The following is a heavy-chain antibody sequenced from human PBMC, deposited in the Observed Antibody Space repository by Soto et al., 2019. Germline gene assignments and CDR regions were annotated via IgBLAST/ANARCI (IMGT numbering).Heavy chain of an antibody. CDR3: ARAIIVKEVYYYDMYV. V-gene: IGHV1-8*01. CDR2: MNPNSGNT. D-gene: IGHD3-22*01. J-gene: IGHJ6*02. CDR1: GYTFNSDD. Sequence: ASVKVSCKASGYTFNSDDINWVRQAAGQGLEWMGWMNPNSGNTGYAQKFQGRVTMTRNTSISTAYMELSSLRSEDTAVYYCARAIIVKEVYYYDMYVCAQRATLPVS.